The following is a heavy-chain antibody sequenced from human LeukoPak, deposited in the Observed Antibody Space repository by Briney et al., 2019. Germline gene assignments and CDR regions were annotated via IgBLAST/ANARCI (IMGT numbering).Heavy chain of an antibody. CDR1: GFTFTNYW. Sequence: PGGSLRLSCAASGFTFTNYWMNWVRQAPGKGLEWVANIKQDGSEKNYVDSLKGRFTISRDNAKNSLYLQMNSLRVEDTAVYYCAGGSGSLIDYWGQGTLVTVSS. V-gene: IGHV3-7*01. J-gene: IGHJ4*02. D-gene: IGHD3-10*01. CDR3: AGGSGSLIDY. CDR2: IKQDGSEK.